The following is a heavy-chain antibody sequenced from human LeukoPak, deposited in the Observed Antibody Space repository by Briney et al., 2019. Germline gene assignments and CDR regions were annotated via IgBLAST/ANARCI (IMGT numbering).Heavy chain of an antibody. J-gene: IGHJ5*01. V-gene: IGHV4-4*07. CDR2: IYTSGST. CDR1: GGSISSYY. Sequence: PSETLSLTCTVSGGSISSYYWSWIRQPAGKGLEWIGRIYTSGSTNYNPSLKSRVTMSVDTSKNQFSLKLSSVTAADTAVYYCARDRPVTGYCSSTSCYLRAFWFDSWGQGTLVTVSS. D-gene: IGHD2-2*01. CDR3: ARDRPVTGYCSSTSCYLRAFWFDS.